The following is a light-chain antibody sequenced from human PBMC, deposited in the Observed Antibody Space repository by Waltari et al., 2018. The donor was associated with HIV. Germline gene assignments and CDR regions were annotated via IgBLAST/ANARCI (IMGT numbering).Light chain of an antibody. Sequence: SYVLTQPPSVSVAPGQTARITCGGDNIGSQSVHWYQQKPGQAPLLVVFDDGDRPSGIPERFSGSNSGNMATLTIGRVEAGDEADYYCQLWDTTSDHPVFGGGTKLTVL. J-gene: IGLJ3*02. CDR2: DDG. V-gene: IGLV3-21*02. CDR3: QLWDTTSDHPV. CDR1: NIGSQS.